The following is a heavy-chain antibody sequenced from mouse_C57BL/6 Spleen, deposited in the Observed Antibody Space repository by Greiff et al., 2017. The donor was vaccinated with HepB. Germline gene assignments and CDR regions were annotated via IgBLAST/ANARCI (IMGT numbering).Heavy chain of an antibody. CDR2: ILPSIGRT. J-gene: IGHJ1*03. V-gene: IGHV15-2*01. D-gene: IGHD1-1*01. Sequence: QVQLQQSGSELRSPGSSVKLSCKDFDSEVFPIAYMSWVRQKPGHGFEWIGGILPSIGRTIYGEKFEDKATLDADTLSNTAYLELNSLTSEDSAIYYCARARYYGSSCWYFDVWGTGTTVTVSS. CDR1: DSEVFPIAY. CDR3: ARARYYGSSCWYFDV.